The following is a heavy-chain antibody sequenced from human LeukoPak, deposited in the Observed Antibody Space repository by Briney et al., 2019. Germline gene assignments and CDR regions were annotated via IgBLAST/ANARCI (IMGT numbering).Heavy chain of an antibody. Sequence: PGGSLRLSCAASGFTFTSYAMTWVRQAPGKGLEWVSYISSDSNTVYYADSVEGRFTISRDNAKNSLFLQMNSLTAEDTAVYYCARELSTYDFWLWGQGTLVTVSS. CDR3: ARELSTYDFWL. D-gene: IGHD3-3*01. CDR1: GFTFTSYA. J-gene: IGHJ4*02. CDR2: ISSDSNTV. V-gene: IGHV3-48*01.